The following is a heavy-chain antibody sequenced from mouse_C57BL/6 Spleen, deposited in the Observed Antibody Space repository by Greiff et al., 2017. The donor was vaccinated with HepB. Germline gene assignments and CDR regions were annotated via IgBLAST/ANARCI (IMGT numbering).Heavy chain of an antibody. J-gene: IGHJ3*01. Sequence: EVQLVESGGGLVKPGGSLKLSCAASGFTFSSYAMSWVRQTPEKRLEWVATISDGGSYTYYPDNVKGRFTISRDNAKNNLYLQMSHLKSEDTAMYYCARDGGLPAWFAYWGQGTLVTVSA. D-gene: IGHD2-2*01. V-gene: IGHV5-4*01. CDR3: ARDGGLPAWFAY. CDR1: GFTFSSYA. CDR2: ISDGGSYT.